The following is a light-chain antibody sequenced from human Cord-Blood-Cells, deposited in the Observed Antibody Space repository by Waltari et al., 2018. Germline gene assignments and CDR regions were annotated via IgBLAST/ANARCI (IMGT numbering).Light chain of an antibody. CDR1: SSDVGSYNL. CDR3: CSYAGSSTSYV. J-gene: IGLJ1*01. CDR2: EVS. V-gene: IGLV2-23*02. Sequence: QSALTQPASAPGSPGQSITISCTGTSSDVGSYNLDSWYQPHPGKAPKLMIYEVSKRPSGVSSRFSGSKSGNTASLTISGLQAEDEADYYCCSYAGSSTSYVFGTGTKVTVL.